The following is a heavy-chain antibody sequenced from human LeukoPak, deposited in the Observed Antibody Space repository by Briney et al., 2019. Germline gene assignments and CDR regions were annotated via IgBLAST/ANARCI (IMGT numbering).Heavy chain of an antibody. V-gene: IGHV4-59*07. CDR3: ARGAPRDYIWGSYRYDWFDP. J-gene: IGHJ5*02. D-gene: IGHD3-16*02. CDR2: IYYSGSD. Sequence: SDPLSLPCTVSGHSIRRYYWSCLRQPPGGAVEWIGYIYYSGSDNYNPSLKSRVTISVDTSKNQFSLKLSSVTAADTAVYYCARGAPRDYIWGSYRYDWFDPWGQGTLVTVSS. CDR1: GHSIRRYY.